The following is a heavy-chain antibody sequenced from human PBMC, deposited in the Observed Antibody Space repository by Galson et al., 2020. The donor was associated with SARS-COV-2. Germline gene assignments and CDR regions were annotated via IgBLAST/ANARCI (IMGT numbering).Heavy chain of an antibody. D-gene: IGHD2-2*01. CDR1: GFTFSSYA. CDR2: ISGSGGST. V-gene: IGHV3-23*01. Sequence: GGSLRLSCAASGFTFSSYAMSWVRQAPGKGLEWVSAISGSGGSTYYADSVKGRFTISRDNSKNTLYLQMNSLRAEDTAVYYCAKDYCSSTSCSNHDAFDIWGQGTMVTVSA. CDR3: AKDYCSSTSCSNHDAFDI. J-gene: IGHJ3*02.